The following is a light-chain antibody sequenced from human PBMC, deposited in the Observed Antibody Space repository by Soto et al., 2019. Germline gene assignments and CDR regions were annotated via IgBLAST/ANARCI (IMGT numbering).Light chain of an antibody. V-gene: IGKV3-20*01. CDR2: VAS. CDR1: QSVSRNY. CDR3: QQYGSTPLT. J-gene: IGKJ4*01. Sequence: EIVLTQSPGTLSLSPGGRATLSCRASQSVSRNYVAWYQQKPGQSPRLLIYVASNRASGIPDRFSGSASGADFTLSIARLEPEDFAMYYCQQYGSTPLTFGGGTKVEIK.